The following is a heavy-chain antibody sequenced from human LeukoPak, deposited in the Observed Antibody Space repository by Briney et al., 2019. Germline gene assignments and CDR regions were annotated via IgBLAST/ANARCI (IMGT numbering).Heavy chain of an antibody. CDR2: IYYSGST. D-gene: IGHD4-17*01. CDR1: GGSISSGGYY. CDR3: ARVILRYFDY. Sequence: SETLSLTCTVSGGSISSGGYYWSWIRQHPGKGLEWIGYIYYSGSTYYNPSLKSRVTISVDTSKNQFSLKLSSVTAADTAVYYCARVILRYFDYWGQGTLVTVSS. V-gene: IGHV4-31*03. J-gene: IGHJ4*02.